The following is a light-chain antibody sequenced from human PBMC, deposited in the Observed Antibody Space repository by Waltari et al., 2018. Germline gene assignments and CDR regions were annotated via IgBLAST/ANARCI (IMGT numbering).Light chain of an antibody. CDR1: QSVSYSSNDKKF. CDR2: WAS. V-gene: IGKV4-1*01. Sequence: DIVMTQSPVSLAVSLGERATLTCKLRQSVSYSSNDKKFLAWYQQKGGQPPKLLISWASTRESGVPDRFSGRGSGADFALTISSLQAEDVAVYYCQQYYTAPVTFGGGTKVEI. J-gene: IGKJ4*01. CDR3: QQYYTAPVT.